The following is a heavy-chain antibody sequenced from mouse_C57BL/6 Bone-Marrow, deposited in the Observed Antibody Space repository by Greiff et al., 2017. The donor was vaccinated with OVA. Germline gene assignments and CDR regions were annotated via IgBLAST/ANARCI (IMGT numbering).Heavy chain of an antibody. J-gene: IGHJ2*01. D-gene: IGHD2-12*01. CDR2: IYPGDGDT. CDR1: GYAFSSSW. CDR3: TRHEDSSYASYFDY. Sequence: QVQLKQSGPELVKPGASVKLSCKASGYAFSSSWMNWVKQRPGKGLEWIGRIYPGDGDTNYTGKFKGKATMTADKSSSTAYMQLSSLTSEDSAVYFSTRHEDSSYASYFDYWGQGTTLTVSS. V-gene: IGHV1-82*01.